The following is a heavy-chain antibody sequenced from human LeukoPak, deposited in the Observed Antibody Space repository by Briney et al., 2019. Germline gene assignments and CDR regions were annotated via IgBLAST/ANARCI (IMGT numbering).Heavy chain of an antibody. CDR3: ARDFVHFKEVLVVYDIPGDY. CDR2: INHSGST. Sequence: SETLSLTCAVYGGSFSGYYWSWIRQPPGKGLEWIGEINHSGSTNYNPSLKSRVTISVDTSKSQFSLKLSSVTAADTAVYYCARDFVHFKEVLVVYDIPGDYWGQGTLVTVSS. CDR1: GGSFSGYY. J-gene: IGHJ4*02. D-gene: IGHD2-8*02. V-gene: IGHV4-34*01.